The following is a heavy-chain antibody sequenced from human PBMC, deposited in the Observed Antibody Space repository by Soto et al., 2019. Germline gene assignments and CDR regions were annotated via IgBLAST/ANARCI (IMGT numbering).Heavy chain of an antibody. CDR3: AHCALPKYSSSWYGYY. J-gene: IGHJ4*02. V-gene: IGHV2-5*01. D-gene: IGHD6-13*01. Sequence: LRLACTSRWSPHHTRREGVGWIRQPPGKALEWLALIYWNDDKRYSPSLKSRLTITKDTSKNQVVLTMTNMDPVDTATYYCAHCALPKYSSSWYGYYWGQGTLVSVSS. CDR1: WSPHHTRREG. CDR2: IYWNDDK.